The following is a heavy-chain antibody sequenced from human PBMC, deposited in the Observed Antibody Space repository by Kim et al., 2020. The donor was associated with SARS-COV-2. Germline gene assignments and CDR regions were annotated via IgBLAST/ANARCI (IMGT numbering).Heavy chain of an antibody. CDR2: ISSSSSYT. CDR1: GFTFSDYY. V-gene: IGHV3-11*06. Sequence: GGSLRLSCAASGFTFSDYYMSWIRQAPGKGLEWVSYISSSSSYTNYADSVKGRFTISRDNAKNSLYLQMNSLRAEDTAVYYCARVFPPGTSQLRYFDPTGVVQHWGQGTLVTVSS. CDR3: ARVFPPGTSQLRYFDPTGVVQH. D-gene: IGHD3-9*01. J-gene: IGHJ1*01.